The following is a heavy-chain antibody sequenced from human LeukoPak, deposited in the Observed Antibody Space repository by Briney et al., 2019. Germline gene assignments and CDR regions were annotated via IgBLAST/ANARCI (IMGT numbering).Heavy chain of an antibody. J-gene: IGHJ4*02. Sequence: GGSLRLSCAASGFTVSSTHMVWVRQAPGKGLEWISYISSSSRAKHYADSVKGRFTISRDNAKNSLYLEMSSLRDEDTAVYYCAQKGGTDHWGRGTLVTVSS. V-gene: IGHV3-48*02. CDR3: AQKGGTDH. CDR2: ISSSSRAK. CDR1: GFTVSSTH. D-gene: IGHD2-15*01.